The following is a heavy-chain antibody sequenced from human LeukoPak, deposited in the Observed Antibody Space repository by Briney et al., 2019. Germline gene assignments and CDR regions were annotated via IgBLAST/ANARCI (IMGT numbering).Heavy chain of an antibody. CDR1: GFTFSSYA. D-gene: IGHD3-22*01. Sequence: PGGSLRLSCAASGFTFSSYAMHWVRQAPGKGLERVAVISYDGSNKYYADSVKGRFTISRDNSKNTLYLQMNSLRAEDTAVYYCARDDWYYYDSSGYWGNYYYGMDVWGQGTTVTVSS. CDR2: ISYDGSNK. CDR3: ARDDWYYYDSSGYWGNYYYGMDV. J-gene: IGHJ6*02. V-gene: IGHV3-30*04.